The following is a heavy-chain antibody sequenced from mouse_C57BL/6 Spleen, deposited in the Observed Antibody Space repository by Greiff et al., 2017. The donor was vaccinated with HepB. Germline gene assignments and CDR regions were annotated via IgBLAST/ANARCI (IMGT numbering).Heavy chain of an antibody. D-gene: IGHD1-1*01. CDR1: GYSFTSYY. CDR3: ASSASIYYYGSSYESAMDY. J-gene: IGHJ4*01. V-gene: IGHV1-66*01. Sequence: QVQLQQSGPELVKPGASVKISCKASGYSFTSYYIHWVKQRPGQGLEWIGWIYPGSGNTKYNEKFKGKATLTADTSSSTAYMQLSSLTSEDSAVYYCASSASIYYYGSSYESAMDYWGQGTSVTVSS. CDR2: IYPGSGNT.